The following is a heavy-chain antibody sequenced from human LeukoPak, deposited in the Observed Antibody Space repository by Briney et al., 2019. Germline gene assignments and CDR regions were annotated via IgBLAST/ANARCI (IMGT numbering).Heavy chain of an antibody. CDR1: GFTFDDYA. CDR3: AKGLTRGTGAFDI. Sequence: PGGSLRLSCAASGFTFDDYAMHWVRQAPGKGLEWVSGISWNSGSIGYADSVKGRFTISRDNAKNSLYLQMNGLRAEDTALYYCAKGLTRGTGAFDIWGQGTMVTVSS. D-gene: IGHD1-14*01. CDR2: ISWNSGSI. V-gene: IGHV3-9*01. J-gene: IGHJ3*02.